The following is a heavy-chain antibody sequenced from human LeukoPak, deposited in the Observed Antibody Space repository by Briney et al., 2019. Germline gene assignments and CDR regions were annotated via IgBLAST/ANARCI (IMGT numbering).Heavy chain of an antibody. CDR1: GYTLTELS. J-gene: IGHJ3*02. CDR2: FDPEDGET. D-gene: IGHD3-22*01. Sequence: ASVKVSCKVSGYTLTELSMHWVRQAPGKGLEWMGGFDPEDGETIYAQKFQGRVTMTEDTSTDTAYMELSSLRSEDTAVYYCATTAITMIVVPQGAHAFDIWGQGTMVTVSS. V-gene: IGHV1-24*01. CDR3: ATTAITMIVVPQGAHAFDI.